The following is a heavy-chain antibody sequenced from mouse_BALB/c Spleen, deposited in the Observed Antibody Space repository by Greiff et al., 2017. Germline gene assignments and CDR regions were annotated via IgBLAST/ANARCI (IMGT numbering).Heavy chain of an antibody. J-gene: IGHJ2*01. Sequence: EVQLQESGGDLVKPGGSLKLSCAASGFTFSSYGMSWVRQTPDKRLEWVATISSGGSYTYYPDSVKGRFTISRDNAKNTLYLQMSSLKSEDTAMYYCARLDTTVVNFDYWGQGTTLTVSS. CDR1: GFTFSSYG. CDR2: ISSGGSYT. V-gene: IGHV5-6*01. D-gene: IGHD1-1*01. CDR3: ARLDTTVVNFDY.